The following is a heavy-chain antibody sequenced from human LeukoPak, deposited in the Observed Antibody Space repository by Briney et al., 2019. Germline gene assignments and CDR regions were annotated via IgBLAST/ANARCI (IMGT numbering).Heavy chain of an antibody. Sequence: GGSLRLSCAASGFTFSSYWMHWVRQAPGKGLVWVSRINSDGSSTSYADSVKGRFTISRDNAKNTLYLQMNSLRAEDTAVCYCARDISWKMVRGVQMSWFDPWGQGTLVTVSS. D-gene: IGHD3-10*01. J-gene: IGHJ5*02. CDR2: INSDGSST. CDR1: GFTFSSYW. CDR3: ARDISWKMVRGVQMSWFDP. V-gene: IGHV3-74*01.